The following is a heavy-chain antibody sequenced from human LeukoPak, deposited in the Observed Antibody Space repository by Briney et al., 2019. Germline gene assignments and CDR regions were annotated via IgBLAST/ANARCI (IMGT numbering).Heavy chain of an antibody. Sequence: GSLRLSCAASGFTFSDYSLNWVRQPPGKGLEWIGEINHSGSTNYNPSLKSRVTISVDTSKNQFSLKLSSVTAADTAVYYCARSSGYSYGSLPWGQGTLVTVSS. CDR3: ARSSGYSYGSLP. CDR1: GFTFSDYS. D-gene: IGHD5-18*01. V-gene: IGHV4-34*01. CDR2: INHSGST. J-gene: IGHJ4*02.